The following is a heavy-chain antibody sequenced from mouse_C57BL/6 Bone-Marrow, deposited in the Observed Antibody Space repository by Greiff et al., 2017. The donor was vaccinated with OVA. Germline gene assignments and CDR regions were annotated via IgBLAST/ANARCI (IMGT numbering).Heavy chain of an antibody. J-gene: IGHJ1*03. V-gene: IGHV5-16*01. CDR3: AREGYDYDWYFDV. Sequence: EVQRVESEGGLVQPGSSMKLSCTASGFTFSDYYMAWVRQVPEKGLEWVANINYDGSSTYYLDSLKSRFIISRDNAKNILYLQMSSLKSEDTATYYCAREGYDYDWYFDVWGTGTTVTVSS. CDR2: INYDGSST. D-gene: IGHD2-4*01. CDR1: GFTFSDYY.